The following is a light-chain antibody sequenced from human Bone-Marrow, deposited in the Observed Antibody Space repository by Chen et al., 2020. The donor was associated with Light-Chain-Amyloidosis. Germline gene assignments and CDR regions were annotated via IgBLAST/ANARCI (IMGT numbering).Light chain of an antibody. CDR1: QSLLHANGYNY. CDR3: MQALQSVT. V-gene: IGKV2-28*01. CDR2: LGS. J-gene: IGKJ5*01. Sequence: DMVMTQSPLSLPVTPGEPASISCRSSQSLLHANGYNYLDWYLQKPGQSPQLLIYLGSNRASGVPDRFSGSGSGTDFTLKISRVEAEHVGVYYCMQALQSVTFGQGTRLEI.